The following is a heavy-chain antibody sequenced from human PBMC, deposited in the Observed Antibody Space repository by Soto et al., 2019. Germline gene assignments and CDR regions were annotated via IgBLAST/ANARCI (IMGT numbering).Heavy chain of an antibody. V-gene: IGHV3-23*01. CDR1: EFTFSNYA. D-gene: IGHD3-22*01. Sequence: EVQLLESGGGLVQPGGSLRLSCAASEFTFSNYAMSWVRQAPGKGLEWVSAISYGGGTTYYADSVKGRFTISRDNSKNTLYLQMISLRAEDTAVYYCAKNPGYYYDSTGYHFDYWGQGTLVTFSS. CDR2: ISYGGGTT. J-gene: IGHJ4*02. CDR3: AKNPGYYYDSTGYHFDY.